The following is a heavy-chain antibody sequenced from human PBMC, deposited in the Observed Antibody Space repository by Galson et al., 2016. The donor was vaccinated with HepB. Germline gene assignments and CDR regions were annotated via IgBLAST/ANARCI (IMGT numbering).Heavy chain of an antibody. CDR3: ARHGNLRVGAALTYPLDV. CDR1: GFTLSTYW. V-gene: IGHV3-7*01. D-gene: IGHD2-15*01. Sequence: SLRLSCAASGFTLSTYWMTWVRQAPRKGLEWVAKIKEDGSVENYEDSVRGRFTNSSDNAKSSLYLQLDSLSADDTAVYYCARHGNLRVGAALTYPLDVWGQGTVVTVSS. CDR2: IKEDGSVE. J-gene: IGHJ3*01.